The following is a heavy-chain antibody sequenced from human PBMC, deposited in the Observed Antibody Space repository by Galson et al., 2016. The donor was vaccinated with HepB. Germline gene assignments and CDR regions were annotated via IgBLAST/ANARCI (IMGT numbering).Heavy chain of an antibody. V-gene: IGHV3-7*04. CDR2: IKQDGRET. Sequence: SLRLSCAASGFTFSSFWMNWVRQAPGKGLEWVANIKQDGRETYYVDSVKGQFTISRDNAKSSLSLQMDSLRGDDTAVYYCARAQWNTARRAACFDHWGQGIMVTVSS. J-gene: IGHJ4*02. D-gene: IGHD1/OR15-1a*01. CDR3: ARAQWNTARRAACFDH. CDR1: GFTFSSFW.